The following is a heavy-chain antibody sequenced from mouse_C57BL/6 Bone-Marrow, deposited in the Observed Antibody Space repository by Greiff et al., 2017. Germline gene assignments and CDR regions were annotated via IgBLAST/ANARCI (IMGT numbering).Heavy chain of an antibody. CDR1: GYTFTSYW. V-gene: IGHV1-69*01. CDR3: ARYYDNESTMDY. J-gene: IGHJ4*01. Sequence: QVQLKQPGAELVMPGASVKLSCKASGYTFTSYWMPWVKQRPGQGLEWIGEIDPSDSYTNYNQKFKGKTTLTVDKSSSTAYMQLSSLTSEDSAVYYCARYYDNESTMDYWGQGTSVTVSS. CDR2: IDPSDSYT. D-gene: IGHD2-4*01.